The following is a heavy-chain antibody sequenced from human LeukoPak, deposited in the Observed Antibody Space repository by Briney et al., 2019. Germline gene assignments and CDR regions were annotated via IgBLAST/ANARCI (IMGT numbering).Heavy chain of an antibody. CDR3: ARKNSGSYWSWFDP. D-gene: IGHD1-26*01. V-gene: IGHV1-69*05. Sequence: SVKVSCKASGGTFSSYAISWVRQAAGQGLEWMGGIIPIFGTANYAQKFQGRVTITTDESTSTAYMELSSLRSEDTAVYYCARKNSGSYWSWFDPWGQGTLVTVSS. CDR1: GGTFSSYA. J-gene: IGHJ5*02. CDR2: IIPIFGTA.